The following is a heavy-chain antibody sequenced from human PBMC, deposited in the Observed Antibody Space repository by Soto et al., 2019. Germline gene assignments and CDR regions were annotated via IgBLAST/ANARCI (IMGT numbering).Heavy chain of an antibody. CDR2: INHSGST. V-gene: IGHV4-34*01. CDR3: ARTDTVTIDY. D-gene: IGHD4-17*01. Sequence: SETLSLTCAVYGGSFSGYYWSWIRQPPGKGLEWIGEINHSGSTNYNPSLKSRVTISVDTSKNQFSLKLSSVTAADTAVYYCARTDTVTIDYWGQGTLVTVSS. CDR1: GGSFSGYY. J-gene: IGHJ4*02.